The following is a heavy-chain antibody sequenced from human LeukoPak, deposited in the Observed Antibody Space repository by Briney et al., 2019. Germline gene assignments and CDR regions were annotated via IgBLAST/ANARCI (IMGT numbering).Heavy chain of an antibody. D-gene: IGHD5-18*01. V-gene: IGHV1-69*13. CDR1: GGTFSSYA. CDR3: ARASRGYSYGWGPYYYYYYMDV. Sequence: SVQVPCKASGGTFSSYAISWVRQAPGQGLEWMGGIIPIFGTANYAQKFQGRVTITADGSTSTAYMELSSLRSEDTAVYYYARASRGYSYGWGPYYYYYYMDVWGKGTTVTVSS. CDR2: IIPIFGTA. J-gene: IGHJ6*03.